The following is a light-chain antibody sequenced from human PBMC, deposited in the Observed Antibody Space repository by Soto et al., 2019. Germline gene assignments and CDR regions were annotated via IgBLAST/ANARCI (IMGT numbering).Light chain of an antibody. J-gene: IGKJ4*01. Sequence: EIEMTQSPATLPVSPGERATLSCRASQSVSTNLAWYQQKPGQAPRLLIYDASNRATGIPARFSGSGSGTDFTLTISSLEPEDFAVYYCQQRSNWPLTFGGGTKVDIK. CDR2: DAS. CDR1: QSVSTN. V-gene: IGKV3-11*01. CDR3: QQRSNWPLT.